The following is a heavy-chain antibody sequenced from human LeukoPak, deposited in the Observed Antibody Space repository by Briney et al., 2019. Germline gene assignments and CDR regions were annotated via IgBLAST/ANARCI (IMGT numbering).Heavy chain of an antibody. D-gene: IGHD6-13*01. J-gene: IGHJ6*03. CDR2: ISYDGSNK. CDR3: ARDQSPWGAAAGEGYYYYYMDV. Sequence: GGSLRLSCAASGFTFSSYAMHWVRQAPGKGLEWVAVISYDGSNKYYADSVKGRFTISRDNSKNTLYLQMNSLRAEDTAVYYCARDQSPWGAAAGEGYYYYYMDVWGKGTTVTVSS. CDR1: GFTFSSYA. V-gene: IGHV3-30*04.